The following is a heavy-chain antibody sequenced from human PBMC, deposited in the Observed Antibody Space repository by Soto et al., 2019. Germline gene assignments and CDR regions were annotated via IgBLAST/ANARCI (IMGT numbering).Heavy chain of an antibody. Sequence: EVQLLESGGGLVQPGGSLRLSCAASGFTFSSYAMSWVRQAPGKGLEWVSAISGSGGSTYYADSVKGRFTISRDNSKNTLYQQMNSLRDEDTAVYYCAKENGYSSSWFEFDYWGQGTLVTVYS. CDR3: AKENGYSSSWFEFDY. J-gene: IGHJ4*02. CDR2: ISGSGGST. CDR1: GFTFSSYA. V-gene: IGHV3-23*01. D-gene: IGHD6-13*01.